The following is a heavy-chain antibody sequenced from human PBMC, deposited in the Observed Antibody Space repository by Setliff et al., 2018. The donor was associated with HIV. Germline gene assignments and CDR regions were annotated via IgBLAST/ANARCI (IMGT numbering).Heavy chain of an antibody. V-gene: IGHV1-18*01. J-gene: IGHJ4*02. D-gene: IGHD2-15*01. CDR2: ISAYNGNT. CDR1: GYTFTSYG. Sequence: ASVKVSCKASGYTFTSYGISWVRQAPGQGLEWMGWISAYNGNTNYAQKLQGRVTMTTDTSTSTAYLELRSLRSDDTAVYYCARDGVCSGGSCYPAGLLDYWGQGTLVTVSS. CDR3: ARDGVCSGGSCYPAGLLDY.